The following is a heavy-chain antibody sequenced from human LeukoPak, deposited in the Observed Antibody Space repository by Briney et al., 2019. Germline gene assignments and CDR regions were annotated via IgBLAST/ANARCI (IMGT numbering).Heavy chain of an antibody. J-gene: IGHJ4*02. CDR1: GLPFSSYS. CDR3: ARESDRGCSSTSCPRDY. V-gene: IGHV3-21*01. Sequence: PGGSLTLPCATSGLPFSSYSMNWFRQAPGKGLEWVSSISRDSNYIYHTDSVRGRFNTSRDNAKNSLYLQMDSLRAEDTAVYFCARESDRGCSSTSCPRDYWGQGILVTISS. D-gene: IGHD2-2*01. CDR2: ISRDSNYI.